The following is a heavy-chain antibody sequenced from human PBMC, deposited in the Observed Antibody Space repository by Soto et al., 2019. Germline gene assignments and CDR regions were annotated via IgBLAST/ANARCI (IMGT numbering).Heavy chain of an antibody. CDR2: ISGSGGST. V-gene: IGHV3-23*01. Sequence: GGSLGLSCAASGFTFSSYAMSWVRQAPGKGLEWVSAISGSGGSTYYADSVKGRFTISRDNSKNTLYLQMNSLRAEDTAVYYCARSITFGGVPLWGQGTLVTVSS. D-gene: IGHD3-16*01. CDR3: ARSITFGGVPL. J-gene: IGHJ4*02. CDR1: GFTFSSYA.